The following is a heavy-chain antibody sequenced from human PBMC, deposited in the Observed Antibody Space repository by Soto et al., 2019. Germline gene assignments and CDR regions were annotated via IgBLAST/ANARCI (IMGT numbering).Heavy chain of an antibody. CDR2: IYHSGST. CDR1: GVSISSGGYS. CDR3: ARSMPAYGDFQY. D-gene: IGHD4-17*01. V-gene: IGHV4-30-2*01. J-gene: IGHJ4*02. Sequence: TLSLTCAVSGVSISSGGYSCSWIRQPPGKGLEWIGYIYHSGSTYYNPSLKSRVTISVDRSKNQFSLKLSSVTAADTAVYYCARSMPAYGDFQYWGQATLVNGS.